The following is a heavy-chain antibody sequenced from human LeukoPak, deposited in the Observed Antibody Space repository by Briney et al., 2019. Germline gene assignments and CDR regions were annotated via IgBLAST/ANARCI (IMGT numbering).Heavy chain of an antibody. V-gene: IGHV3-33*01. CDR3: ARLLPEITMVRGADDAFDI. CDR1: GFTFSSYG. Sequence: PGGSLRLSCAASGFTFSSYGMHWVRQAPGKGLEWVAVIWYDGSNKYYADSVKGRFTISRDNSKNTLYLQMNSLRAEDTAVYYCARLLPEITMVRGADDAFDIWGQGTMVTVSS. J-gene: IGHJ3*02. CDR2: IWYDGSNK. D-gene: IGHD3-10*01.